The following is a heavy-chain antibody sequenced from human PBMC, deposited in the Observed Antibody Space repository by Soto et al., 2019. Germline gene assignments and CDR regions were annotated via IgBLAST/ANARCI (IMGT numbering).Heavy chain of an antibody. J-gene: IGHJ4*02. V-gene: IGHV4-30-4*02. CDR1: GGSIISGDYY. Sequence: SETLSLTCTVSGGSIISGDYYWSWIRQPPGKGLEWIGYIYYSGDTSYNPSLKSRVTISIDTSKNQFSLKLSSVTAADTAVYYCARELHDYGDYVLDHWGQGTLVPVSA. CDR3: ARELHDYGDYVLDH. D-gene: IGHD4-17*01. CDR2: IYYSGDT.